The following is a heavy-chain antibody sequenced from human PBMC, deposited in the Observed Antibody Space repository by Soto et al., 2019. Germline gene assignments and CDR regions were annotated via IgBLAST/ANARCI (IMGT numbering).Heavy chain of an antibody. CDR1: GFTFRSYD. J-gene: IGHJ6*02. CDR3: VKDRYWYFSESGSYTYFCYGMDV. V-gene: IGHV3-30*18. Sequence: QGQLVASGGGVVQPGRSLRLSCAASGFTFRSYDIHWVRQAPGKGLEWVAVASYNGRDEYYAESVKGRFTISRDNSKNTMYLQMNSLRAEDTAVYYCVKDRYWYFSESGSYTYFCYGMDVWGQGTTVAVAS. CDR2: ASYNGRDE. D-gene: IGHD3-10*01.